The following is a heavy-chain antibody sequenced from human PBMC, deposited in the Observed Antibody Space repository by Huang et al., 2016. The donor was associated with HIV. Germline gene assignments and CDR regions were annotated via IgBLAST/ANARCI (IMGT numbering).Heavy chain of an antibody. D-gene: IGHD6-19*01. Sequence: QVQLQESGPRLVKPSQTLSLTCTVSGDSIASGSYYWTWIRQPAGKGLEWIGLVYISGSSNYNPSLKSRVTISVDTSKNQFSLRLSSVTAADTAVYFCARGLGAGTSQWGQGTPVTVSS. CDR3: ARGLGAGTSQ. J-gene: IGHJ1*01. V-gene: IGHV4-61*09. CDR2: VYISGSS. CDR1: GDSIASGSYY.